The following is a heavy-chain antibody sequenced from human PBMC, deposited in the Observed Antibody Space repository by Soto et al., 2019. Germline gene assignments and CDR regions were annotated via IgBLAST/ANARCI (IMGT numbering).Heavy chain of an antibody. D-gene: IGHD6-19*01. CDR2: IWYDGSNK. V-gene: IGHV3-33*01. CDR3: ASCRAVAGRDAFDI. J-gene: IGHJ3*02. CDR1: GFTFSSYG. Sequence: GGSLRLSCAASGFTFSSYGMHWVRQAPGKGLEWVAVIWYDGSNKYYADSVKGRFTISRDNSKNTLYLQMNSLRAEDTAVYYCASCRAVAGRDAFDIWGQGTMVTVSS.